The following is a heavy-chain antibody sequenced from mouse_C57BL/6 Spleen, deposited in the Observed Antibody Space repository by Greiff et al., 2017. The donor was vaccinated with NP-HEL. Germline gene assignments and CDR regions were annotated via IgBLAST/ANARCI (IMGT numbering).Heavy chain of an antibody. D-gene: IGHD1-1*01. CDR1: GYTFTSYW. CDR2: IDPSDSYT. CDR3: ARSYYGSSLWYFDV. Sequence: VQLQQPGAELVMPGASVKLSCKASGYTFTSYWMHWVKQRPGQGLEWIGEIDPSDSYTNYNQKFKGKSTLTVDKSSSTAYMQLSSLTSEDSAVYYCARSYYGSSLWYFDVWGTGTTVTVSS. J-gene: IGHJ1*03. V-gene: IGHV1-69*01.